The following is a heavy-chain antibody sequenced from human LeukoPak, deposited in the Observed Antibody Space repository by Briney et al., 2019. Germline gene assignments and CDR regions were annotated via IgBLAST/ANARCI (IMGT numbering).Heavy chain of an antibody. CDR1: GDSISSGSYS. J-gene: IGHJ4*02. D-gene: IGHD5-24*01. V-gene: IGHV4-30-4*07. CDR3: ARGGKGSDRHRDGYNHYPRFDY. CDR2: VYYSGGA. Sequence: SQTLSLTCAVSGDSISSGSYSWSWIRQPPGKRLEWIGYVYYSGGAYYNPSLKSRFTISVDTSKNQFSLNLSSVTAADTAVYYCARGGKGSDRHRDGYNHYPRFDYWGQGTLVTVSS.